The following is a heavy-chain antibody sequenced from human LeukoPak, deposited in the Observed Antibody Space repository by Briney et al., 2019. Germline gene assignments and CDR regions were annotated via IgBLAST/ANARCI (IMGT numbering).Heavy chain of an antibody. V-gene: IGHV3-23*01. CDR1: GFTFSNYG. CDR2: IGGSGHTT. CDR3: AKITNSDFDY. D-gene: IGHD2-8*01. Sequence: GGSLRLSCAASGFTFSNYGMSWVRQAPGKGLEGGSAIGGSGHTTYYADSVKGRFTISRDNSKNTLYLQMNSLRAEDTALYYCAKITNSDFDYWGQGTLVTVSS. J-gene: IGHJ4*02.